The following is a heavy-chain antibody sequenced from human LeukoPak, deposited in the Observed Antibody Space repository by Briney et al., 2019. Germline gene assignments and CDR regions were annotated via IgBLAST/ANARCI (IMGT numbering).Heavy chain of an antibody. CDR1: GGSISSYY. V-gene: IGHV4-59*12. D-gene: IGHD3-9*01. Sequence: SETLSLTCTVSGGSISSYYWSWIRQPPGKGLEWIGYIYYSGSTNYNPSLKSRVTISVDTSKNQFSLKLSSVTAADTAVYYCARDMTDWWFDPWGQGTLVTVSS. J-gene: IGHJ5*02. CDR2: IYYSGST. CDR3: ARDMTDWWFDP.